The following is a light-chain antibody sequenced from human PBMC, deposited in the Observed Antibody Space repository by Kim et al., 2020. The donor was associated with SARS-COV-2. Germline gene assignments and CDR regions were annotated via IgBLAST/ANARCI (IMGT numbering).Light chain of an antibody. CDR3: QQANSLPPP. J-gene: IGKJ5*01. CDR1: QGISGW. Sequence: DVQMTQSPSSVSASVGDRVTITCRASQGISGWLAWYQQKPGKAPKLLIYATSRLQSGVPSRFSGGGSGTDFTLTITSLQPEDFATYLCQQANSLPPPFGQGTRLEIK. V-gene: IGKV1-12*01. CDR2: ATS.